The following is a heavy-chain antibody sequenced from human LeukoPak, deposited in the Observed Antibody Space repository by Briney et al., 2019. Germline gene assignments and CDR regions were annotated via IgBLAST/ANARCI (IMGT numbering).Heavy chain of an antibody. D-gene: IGHD1-26*01. Sequence: SVKVSCKASGYTFTGYYMHWVRQAPGQGLEWMGWIIPILGIANYAQKFQGRVTITADKSTSTAYMELSSLRAEDTAVYYCAKDTSVRRYSGSYREWGQGTLVTVSS. J-gene: IGHJ4*02. CDR2: IIPILGIA. CDR3: AKDTSVRRYSGSYRE. V-gene: IGHV1-69*10. CDR1: GYTFTGYY.